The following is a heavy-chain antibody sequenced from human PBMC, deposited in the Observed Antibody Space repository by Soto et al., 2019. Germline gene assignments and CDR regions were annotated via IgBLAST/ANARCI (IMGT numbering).Heavy chain of an antibody. CDR1: GGSIRNYY. J-gene: IGHJ4*02. D-gene: IGHD3-10*01. V-gene: IGHV4-4*07. CDR2: IYTSGNS. Sequence: QVQLQESGPGLVKPSETLSLTCSVSGGSIRNYYWNWIRQPAGKGLEWIGRIYTSGNSDYNPSLKSRVTMSADTSKNQLSLRLSSVPAADSAVYYCASLWFGKPTGYLYYWGQGIRFTISS. CDR3: ASLWFGKPTGYLYY.